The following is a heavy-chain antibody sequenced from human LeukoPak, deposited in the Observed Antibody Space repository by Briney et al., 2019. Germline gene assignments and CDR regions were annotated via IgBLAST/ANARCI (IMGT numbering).Heavy chain of an antibody. D-gene: IGHD3-10*01. J-gene: IGHJ6*03. CDR1: GFTFGDYA. V-gene: IGHV3-30*02. Sequence: GGSLRLSCTGSGFTFGDYAISWVRQAPGKGLEWVAFIRYDGRNKYYADSVKGRFTISRDNSKNTLYLQMNSLRAEDTAVFYCAREGGGSGTYFGFYDYYYMDVWGKGTTVTISS. CDR2: IRYDGRNK. CDR3: AREGGGSGTYFGFYDYYYMDV.